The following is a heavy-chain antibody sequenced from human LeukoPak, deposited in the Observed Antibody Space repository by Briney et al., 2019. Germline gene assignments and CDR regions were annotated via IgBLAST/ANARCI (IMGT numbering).Heavy chain of an antibody. J-gene: IGHJ4*02. V-gene: IGHV4-34*01. CDR1: GGSFSGYC. D-gene: IGHD1-7*01. CDR2: INHSGST. Sequence: SETLSLTCAVYGGSFSGYCWSWIRQPPGKGLEWIGEINHSGSTNYNPSLKSRVTISVDTSKNQFSLKLSSVTAADTAVYYCARSAGTTYYFDYWGQGTLVTVSS. CDR3: ARSAGTTYYFDY.